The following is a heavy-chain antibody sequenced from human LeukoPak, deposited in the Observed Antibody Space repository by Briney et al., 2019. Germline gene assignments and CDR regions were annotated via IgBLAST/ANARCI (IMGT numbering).Heavy chain of an antibody. J-gene: IGHJ4*02. CDR3: AAPVLVYDILTGYSRSGFDY. V-gene: IGHV3-33*03. D-gene: IGHD3-9*01. Sequence: SGGSLRLSCAASGFTFRSYGMHWVRQAPGKGLEWVAVIWNDGSSKYYVDSVKGRFTISRDNSKNTLYLQMNSLRVEDRAVYYCAAPVLVYDILTGYSRSGFDYWGQGTLVTVSS. CDR1: GFTFRSYG. CDR2: IWNDGSSK.